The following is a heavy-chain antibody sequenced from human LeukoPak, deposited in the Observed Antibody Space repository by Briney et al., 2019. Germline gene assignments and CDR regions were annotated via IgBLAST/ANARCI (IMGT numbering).Heavy chain of an antibody. J-gene: IGHJ6*02. Sequence: ASVKVSRKASGYTFTGYYMHWVRQAPGQGLEWMGWINPNSGGTNYAQKFQGRVTMTRDTSISTAYMELSRLRFDDTAVYYCARTDDYGDYDYYGMDVWGQGTTVTVSS. CDR3: ARTDDYGDYDYYGMDV. V-gene: IGHV1-2*02. CDR1: GYTFTGYY. D-gene: IGHD4-17*01. CDR2: INPNSGGT.